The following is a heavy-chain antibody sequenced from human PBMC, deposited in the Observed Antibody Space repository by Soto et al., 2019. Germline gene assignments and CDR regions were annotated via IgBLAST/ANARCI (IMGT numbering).Heavy chain of an antibody. CDR3: AKAHLPAAMAYYYYYMDV. V-gene: IGHV3-23*01. J-gene: IGHJ6*03. CDR2: ISGSGGST. D-gene: IGHD2-2*01. CDR1: GFTFSSYA. Sequence: GGSLRLSCAASGFTFSSYAMSWVRQAPGKGLEWVSAISGSGGSTYYADSVKGRFTISRDNSKNTLYLQMNSLRAEDTAVYYCAKAHLPAAMAYYYYYMDVWGKGTTVTVSS.